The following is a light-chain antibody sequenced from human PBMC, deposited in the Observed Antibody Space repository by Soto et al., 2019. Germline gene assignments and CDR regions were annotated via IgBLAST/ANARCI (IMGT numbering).Light chain of an antibody. CDR2: NSS. CDR3: QQYRDLPQT. J-gene: IGKJ1*01. CDR1: QSVRSNY. Sequence: VLTQSPGTLSLSPGERATLSCRASQSVRSNYLAWYQQKPGQAPRLLIYNSSTRATGIPDRFSGSGSGTDFTLTISRREPEDFALYYCQQYRDLPQTFGQGTKV. V-gene: IGKV3-20*01.